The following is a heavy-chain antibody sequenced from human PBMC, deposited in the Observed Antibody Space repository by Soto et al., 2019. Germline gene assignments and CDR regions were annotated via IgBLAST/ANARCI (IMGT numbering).Heavy chain of an antibody. Sequence: QVHLVQSGAEVRKPGASVKVXCXGXGYTFTSYGIAWVRQAPGQGLEWMGWISAHNDNTNYAQKVQGRVTVTRDTSTSTAYMELRNLRSDDTAVYYCARGRYGDYWGQGALVTVSS. CDR2: ISAHNDNT. CDR3: ARGRYGDY. CDR1: GYTFTSYG. V-gene: IGHV1-18*01. D-gene: IGHD1-1*01. J-gene: IGHJ4*02.